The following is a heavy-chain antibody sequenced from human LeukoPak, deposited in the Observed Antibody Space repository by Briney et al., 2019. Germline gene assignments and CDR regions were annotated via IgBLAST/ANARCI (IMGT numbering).Heavy chain of an antibody. CDR2: LGTAGDT. D-gene: IGHD3-22*01. CDR3: ARGRTYYYDSSGYAATHPFDY. V-gene: IGHV3-13*01. CDR1: GFTFSSYD. Sequence: GGSLRLSCAASGFTFSSYDMHWVRQATGKGLEWVSALGTAGDTYYPGSVKGRFTISRENAKNSLYLQMNSLRAGDTAVYYCARGRTYYYDSSGYAATHPFDYWGQGTLVTVSS. J-gene: IGHJ4*02.